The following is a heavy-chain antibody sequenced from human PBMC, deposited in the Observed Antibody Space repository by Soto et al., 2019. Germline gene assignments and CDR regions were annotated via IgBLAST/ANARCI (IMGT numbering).Heavy chain of an antibody. J-gene: IGHJ3*01. D-gene: IGHD3-10*01. Sequence: PGESLKISCKGSGYSFTSYWISWVSQMPGKGLEWMGRIDPSDSYTNYSPSFQAHVTISADKSISTAYLQWSSLKASDTAMYYCARRISTQGNAFDVWGQGTMVTVSS. CDR3: ARRISTQGNAFDV. V-gene: IGHV5-10-1*01. CDR2: IDPSDSYT. CDR1: GYSFTSYW.